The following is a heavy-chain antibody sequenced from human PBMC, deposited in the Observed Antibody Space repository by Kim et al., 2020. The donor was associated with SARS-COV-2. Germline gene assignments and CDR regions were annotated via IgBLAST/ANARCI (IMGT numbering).Heavy chain of an antibody. J-gene: IGHJ4*02. V-gene: IGHV1-69*13. CDR2: IIPIFGPA. CDR3: ARDTMTGSGSYKY. CDR1: GGTFSSYT. D-gene: IGHD3-10*01. Sequence: SVKVSCKASGGTFSSYTFTWVRQAPGQGIEWMGGIIPIFGPAKYAQRFQDRVTITADESTKTAYMELRSLRSEDTAVYFCARDTMTGSGSYKYWGQGTLVTVSS.